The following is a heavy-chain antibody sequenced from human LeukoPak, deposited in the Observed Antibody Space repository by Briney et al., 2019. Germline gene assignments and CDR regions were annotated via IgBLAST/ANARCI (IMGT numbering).Heavy chain of an antibody. D-gene: IGHD3-22*01. CDR3: AEVFVMDYYDSSGYYPYYFDY. J-gene: IGHJ4*02. V-gene: IGHV3-30*18. CDR1: GFTFSSYG. CDR2: ISYDGSNK. Sequence: GGSLRLSCAASGFTFSSYGMHWVRQAPGKGLEWVAVISYDGSNKYYADSVKGRFTISRDNSKNTLYLQMNSLRAEDTAVYYCAEVFVMDYYDSSGYYPYYFDYWGQGTLVTVSS.